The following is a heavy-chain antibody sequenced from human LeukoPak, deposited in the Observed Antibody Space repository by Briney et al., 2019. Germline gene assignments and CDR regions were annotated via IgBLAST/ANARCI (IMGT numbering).Heavy chain of an antibody. D-gene: IGHD3-9*01. CDR3: TTEARYFGDYYFDY. CDR1: GFTFSNDW. J-gene: IGHJ4*02. Sequence: GGSLRLSCVASGFTFSNDWMSWVRQAPGKGLEWVGRIKSKTDGGTIDYAAPVKGRFTISRDDSKNTLYLQMNSLKTEDAAVYYCTTEARYFGDYYFDYWGQGTLVTVSS. V-gene: IGHV3-15*01. CDR2: IKSKTDGGTI.